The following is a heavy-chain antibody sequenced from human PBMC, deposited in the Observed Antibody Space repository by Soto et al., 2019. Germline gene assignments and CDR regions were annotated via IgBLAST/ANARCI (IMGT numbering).Heavy chain of an antibody. J-gene: IGHJ6*02. V-gene: IGHV3-30*18. Sequence: QVLLAESGGGVVQPGRSLRLSCAASGFIFTNFGMHWVRQPPGKGLEWVAVVSYDGTNKYYADSVKGRFTISRDNSKNTLYLQMTSLRPEDTAVYYCAKDIAFVRGVIIDIDVWGQGTTVAVSS. D-gene: IGHD3-10*02. CDR3: AKDIAFVRGVIIDIDV. CDR1: GFIFTNFG. CDR2: VSYDGTNK.